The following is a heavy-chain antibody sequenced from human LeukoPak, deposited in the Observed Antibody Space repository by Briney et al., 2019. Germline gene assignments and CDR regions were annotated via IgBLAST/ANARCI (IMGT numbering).Heavy chain of an antibody. CDR2: IYTSGST. CDR1: GGSISSYY. V-gene: IGHV4-4*07. Sequence: SETLSLTCTVSGGSISSYYWSWIRQPAGKGLEWIGRIYTSGSTNYNPSLKSRVTMSVDTSKNQFSLKLSSVTAADTAVYYCARDSRPNIVVVVAATTLPSSYWGQGTLVTVSS. J-gene: IGHJ4*02. CDR3: ARDSRPNIVVVVAATTLPSSY. D-gene: IGHD2-15*01.